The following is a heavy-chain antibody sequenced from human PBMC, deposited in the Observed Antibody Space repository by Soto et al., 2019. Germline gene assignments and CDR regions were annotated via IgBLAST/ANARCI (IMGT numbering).Heavy chain of an antibody. Sequence: SLRLSCAASGFNFDDYAMHWVRHAPGKGLEWVSVISWNSGSIVYADSVKGRFTISRDNAKNSLYLQMNSLRSEDTALYYCAKDMGYDLSPLGYFDYWGQGTLVTVSS. J-gene: IGHJ4*02. V-gene: IGHV3-9*01. CDR3: AKDMGYDLSPLGYFDY. CDR1: GFNFDDYA. CDR2: ISWNSGSI. D-gene: IGHD5-12*01.